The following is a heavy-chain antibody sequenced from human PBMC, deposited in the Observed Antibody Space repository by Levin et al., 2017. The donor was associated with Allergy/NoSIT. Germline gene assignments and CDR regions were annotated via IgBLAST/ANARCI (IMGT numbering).Heavy chain of an antibody. CDR2: TTYDGSQK. CDR1: GFIFSSYG. J-gene: IGHJ4*02. V-gene: IGHV3-30*18. CDR3: AKRGEQGALYYFGS. Sequence: PGGSLRLSCAASGFIFSSYGMHWVRQAPGKGLEWLAVTTYDGSQKYYADSVKGRFTISRDSSQNTLYLQMNSLRAEDTAVYYCAKRGEQGALYYFGSWGQGTLVTVSS. D-gene: IGHD3-16*01.